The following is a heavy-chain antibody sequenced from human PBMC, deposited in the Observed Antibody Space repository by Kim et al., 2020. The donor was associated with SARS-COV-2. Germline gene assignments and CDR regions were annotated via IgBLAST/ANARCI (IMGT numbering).Heavy chain of an antibody. V-gene: IGHV1-2*02. CDR2: VNPNNDGT. D-gene: IGHD6-19*01. CDR1: GYTFTGYY. J-gene: IGHJ4*02. Sequence: ASVKVSCKASGYTFTGYYIHWVRQAPGQGLEWMGWVNPNNDGTNYAQKFQGRVTMTRDTSISTAYMELSSLKSDDTAVYYCACQPHVAAGTWCFDFWGQG. CDR3: ACQPHVAAGTWCFDF.